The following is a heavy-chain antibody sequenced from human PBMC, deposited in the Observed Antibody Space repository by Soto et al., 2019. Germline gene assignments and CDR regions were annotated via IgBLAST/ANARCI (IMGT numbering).Heavy chain of an antibody. V-gene: IGHV3-7*05. CDR1: GFTFITYW. D-gene: IGHD6-19*01. J-gene: IGHJ4*02. Sequence: GGSLRLSCAASGFTFITYWMSWVRQAPGKGLEWVANIKQDGSEQFYVDSVKGRFTISRDNAKNSLSLQMNSLRAEDTAVYFCAILHCPGIAVAVTVYCGQRSLVTVPQ. CDR2: IKQDGSEQ. CDR3: AILHCPGIAVAVTVY.